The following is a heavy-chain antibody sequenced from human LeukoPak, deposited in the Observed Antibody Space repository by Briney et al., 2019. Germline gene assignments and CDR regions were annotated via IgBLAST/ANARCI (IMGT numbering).Heavy chain of an antibody. V-gene: IGHV4-38-2*02. J-gene: IGHJ4*02. CDR3: ARLSRDDY. CDR1: GYSISSGYY. CDR2: IYHSGST. Sequence: PSETLSLTCTVSGYSISSGYYWGWIRQPPGKGLEWIGSIYHSGSTYYNPSLKSRVTISVGTSKNQFSLKLSSVTAADTAVYYCARLSRDDYWGQGTLVTVSS.